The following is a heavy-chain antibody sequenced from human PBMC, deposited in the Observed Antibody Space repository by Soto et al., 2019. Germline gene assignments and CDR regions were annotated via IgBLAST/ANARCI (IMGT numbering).Heavy chain of an antibody. CDR1: GGSISSSNW. Sequence: PPETLSLTCAVSGGSISSSNWWSWVRQPPGKGLEWIGAIYHSGSTNYNPSLKSRVTISVDKSKNQFSLKLSSVTAADTAVYYYARDPEPLGKVAPYNDIYMHVWRQATTISVS. CDR2: IYHSGST. CDR3: ARDPEPLGKVAPYNDIYMHV. J-gene: IGHJ6*02. D-gene: IGHD1-1*01. V-gene: IGHV4-4*03.